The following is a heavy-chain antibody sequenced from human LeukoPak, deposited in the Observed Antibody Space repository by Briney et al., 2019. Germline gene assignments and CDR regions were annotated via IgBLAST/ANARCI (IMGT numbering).Heavy chain of an antibody. J-gene: IGHJ4*02. Sequence: SVKVSCKASGGTFSSYAISWVRQAPGQGLEWMGGIIPIFGTANYAQKFQGRVTITADESTSTAYMELSSLRSEDTAVYYCARAGRAVAGLGIDYWGQGALVTVSS. V-gene: IGHV1-69*13. CDR3: ARAGRAVAGLGIDY. CDR2: IIPIFGTA. CDR1: GGTFSSYA. D-gene: IGHD6-19*01.